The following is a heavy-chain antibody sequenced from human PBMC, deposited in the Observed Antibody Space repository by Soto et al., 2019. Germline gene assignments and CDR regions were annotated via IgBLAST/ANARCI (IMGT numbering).Heavy chain of an antibody. V-gene: IGHV4-59*11. CDR3: ARAYGDSFFDL. J-gene: IGHJ4*02. CDR2: IYYTGYT. D-gene: IGHD4-17*01. Sequence: PSETLSLTCTVSGGSISDLYWSWIRQPPGKGLECIGFIYYTGYTNYNPSLKSRVTMSVDTSKNQFSLRLSSVTAADTAVYYCARAYGDSFFDLWGQGSLVTVSS. CDR1: GGSISDLY.